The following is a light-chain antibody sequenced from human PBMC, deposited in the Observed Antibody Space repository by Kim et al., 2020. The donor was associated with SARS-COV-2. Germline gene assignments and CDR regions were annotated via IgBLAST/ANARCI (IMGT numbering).Light chain of an antibody. CDR2: DAS. V-gene: IGKV1-13*02. CDR3: QHFSAYPLT. CDR1: QGISSA. Sequence: AIQLTQSPTFLSASVGDRLSITCRASQGISSALAWYRQTPGKDPKLLISDASTLEDGVPSRFSGSGSGTDFTLIISSLQPEDFATYYCQHFSAYPLTFGGGTKVDIK. J-gene: IGKJ4*01.